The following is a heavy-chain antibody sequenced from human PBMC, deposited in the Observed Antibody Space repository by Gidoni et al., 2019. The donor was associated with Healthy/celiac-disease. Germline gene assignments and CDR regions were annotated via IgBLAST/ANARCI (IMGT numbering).Heavy chain of an antibody. Sequence: QVQLVQSGAEVKKPGSSVKVSCKASGGTFSSYAISWVRQAPGQGLEWMGGIIPIFGTANYAQKFQGRVTITADESTSTAYMELSSLRSEDTAVYYCARTEAVAGWPTIGHWFDPWGQGTLVTVSS. CDR1: GGTFSSYA. CDR2: IIPIFGTA. D-gene: IGHD6-19*01. J-gene: IGHJ5*02. CDR3: ARTEAVAGWPTIGHWFDP. V-gene: IGHV1-69*01.